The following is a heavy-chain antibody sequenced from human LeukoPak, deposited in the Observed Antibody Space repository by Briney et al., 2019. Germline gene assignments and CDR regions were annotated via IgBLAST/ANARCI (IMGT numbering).Heavy chain of an antibody. V-gene: IGHV4-4*07. Sequence: SETLSLTCAVYGGSFSGYYWSWIRQPAGKGLEWIGRIYTSGSTNYNPSLKSRVTMSVDTSKNQFSLKLSSVTAADTAVYYCAREDIVVVYMDVWGKGTTVTVSS. CDR3: AREDIVVVYMDV. CDR1: GGSFSGYY. D-gene: IGHD2-2*01. CDR2: IYTSGST. J-gene: IGHJ6*03.